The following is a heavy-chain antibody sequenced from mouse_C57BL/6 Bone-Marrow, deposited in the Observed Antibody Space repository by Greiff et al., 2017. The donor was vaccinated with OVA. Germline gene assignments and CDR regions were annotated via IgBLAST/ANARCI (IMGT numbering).Heavy chain of an antibody. J-gene: IGHJ2*01. CDR3: ARSPFYGSSSYFDY. V-gene: IGHV5-17*01. D-gene: IGHD1-1*01. CDR2: ISSGSSTI. Sequence: EVQGVESGGGLVKPGGSLKLSCAASGFTFSDYGMHWVRQAPEKGLEWVAYISSGSSTIYYADTVKGRFTISRDNAKNTLFLQMTSLRSEDTAMYYCARSPFYGSSSYFDYWGQGTTLTVSS. CDR1: GFTFSDYG.